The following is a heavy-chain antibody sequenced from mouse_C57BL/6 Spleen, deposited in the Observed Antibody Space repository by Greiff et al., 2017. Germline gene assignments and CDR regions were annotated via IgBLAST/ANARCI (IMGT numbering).Heavy chain of an antibody. V-gene: IGHV1-81*01. J-gene: IGHJ4*01. D-gene: IGHD3-2*02. Sequence: QVQLKESGAELARPGASVKLSCKASGYTFTSYGISWVKQRTGQGLEWIGEIYPRSGNTYYNEKFKGKATLTADKSSSTAYMELRSLTSEDSAVYFCASLDSSGPLYAMDYWGQGTSVTVSS. CDR3: ASLDSSGPLYAMDY. CDR1: GYTFTSYG. CDR2: IYPRSGNT.